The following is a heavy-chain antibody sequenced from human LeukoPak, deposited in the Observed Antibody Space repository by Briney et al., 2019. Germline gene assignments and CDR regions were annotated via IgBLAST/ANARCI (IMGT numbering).Heavy chain of an antibody. CDR2: IYYSGSH. V-gene: IGHV4-59*01. CDR3: ARNSSSWYDFGDYYYMDV. D-gene: IGHD6-13*01. Sequence: SETLSLTCTVSGGSISSYYWSWIRQPPGEGLEWFGYIYYSGSHNYNPSLKSRVTISVDTSKNQFSLKLSSVTAADTAVHYCARNSSSWYDFGDYYYMDVWGKGTTVTVSS. CDR1: GGSISSYY. J-gene: IGHJ6*03.